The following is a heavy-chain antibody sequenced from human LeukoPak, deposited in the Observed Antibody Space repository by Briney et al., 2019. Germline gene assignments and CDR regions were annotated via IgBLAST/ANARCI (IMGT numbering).Heavy chain of an antibody. CDR3: ARDARYSYGLNSDASDI. Sequence: SETLSLTCTVSGGSISSYYWSWIRQPPGKGLEWIGYIYYSGSTNYNPSLKSRVTISVDTSKNQFSLKLSSVTAADTAVYYCARDARYSYGLNSDASDIWGQGTMVTVSS. D-gene: IGHD5-18*01. V-gene: IGHV4-59*01. J-gene: IGHJ3*02. CDR1: GGSISSYY. CDR2: IYYSGST.